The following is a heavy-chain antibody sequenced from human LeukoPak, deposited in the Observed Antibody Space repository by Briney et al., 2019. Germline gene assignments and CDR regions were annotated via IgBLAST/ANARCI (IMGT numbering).Heavy chain of an antibody. CDR1: GYTFSTYW. V-gene: IGHV3-74*01. J-gene: IGHJ4*02. Sequence: GGSLRLSCAASGYTFSTYWMHWVRQGPGRGLVWVSRINEDGSSTSYAESVRGRFTISRDNGKNTLYLQMNSLRAEDTAVYYCIRDTFGARDSWGQGTLVTVSS. CDR2: INEDGSST. CDR3: IRDTFGARDS. D-gene: IGHD3-10*01.